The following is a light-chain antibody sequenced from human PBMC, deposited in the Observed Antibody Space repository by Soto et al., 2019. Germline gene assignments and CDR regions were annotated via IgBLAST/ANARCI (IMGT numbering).Light chain of an antibody. J-gene: IGKJ1*01. V-gene: IGKV1-5*01. CDR3: QQYNSYSEA. CDR1: QSINTW. Sequence: DIHMTQSPSTLSASVGDRVTITCRASQSINTWLAWYQQKPGEAPNLLIYDASSFEGGVPSRFSGSGSGTEFTLIISSLQPDDFATYYCQQYNSYSEAFGQGTKVDIK. CDR2: DAS.